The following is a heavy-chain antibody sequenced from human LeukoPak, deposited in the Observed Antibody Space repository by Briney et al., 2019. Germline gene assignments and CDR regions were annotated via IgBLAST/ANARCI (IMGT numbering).Heavy chain of an antibody. V-gene: IGHV4-59*08. D-gene: IGHD3-22*01. CDR3: ARNAYYYDSSGYLYYFDY. Sequence: PSETLFLTCTVSGGSISSYYWSWIRQPPGKGLEWIGYIYYSGSTNYNPSLKSRVTISVDTSKNQFSLKLSSVTAADTAVYYCARNAYYYDSSGYLYYFDYWGQGTLVTVSS. CDR1: GGSISSYY. J-gene: IGHJ4*02. CDR2: IYYSGST.